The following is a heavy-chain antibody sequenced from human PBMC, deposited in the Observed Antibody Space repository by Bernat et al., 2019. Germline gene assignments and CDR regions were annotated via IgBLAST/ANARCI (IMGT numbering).Heavy chain of an antibody. V-gene: IGHV3-30*03. CDR2: ISYDGSNK. J-gene: IGHJ4*02. CDR3: TGDFDY. Sequence: QVQLVESGGGVVQPGRSLRLSCAASGFTFSSYGMHWVRQAPGKGLEWVAVISYDGSNKYYADSVKGRFTISRDNSKNTLYLQMNSLRAEGTAVYYCTGDFDYWGQGTLVTVSS. CDR1: GFTFSSYG.